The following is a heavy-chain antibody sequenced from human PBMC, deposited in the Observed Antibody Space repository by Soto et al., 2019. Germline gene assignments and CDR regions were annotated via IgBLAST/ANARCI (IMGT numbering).Heavy chain of an antibody. D-gene: IGHD2-21*02. V-gene: IGHV3-74*01. Sequence: GGSLRLSCAASGFNFSDHCMHWVRQRPAEGLVWVSRITSDGKSKAYAESVKGRFAISRDNAKNTLYLQMNGFTAEDTAVYYCARESGDWPLNWFDPWGQGTLVTVS. CDR1: GFNFSDHC. CDR2: ITSDGKSK. J-gene: IGHJ5*02. CDR3: ARESGDWPLNWFDP.